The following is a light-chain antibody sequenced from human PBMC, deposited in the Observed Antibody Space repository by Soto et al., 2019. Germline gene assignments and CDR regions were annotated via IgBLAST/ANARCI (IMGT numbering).Light chain of an antibody. J-gene: IGLJ2*01. CDR2: ANN. Sequence: QSVLTQPPSASGTPGQRVTISCSGSASNIVGNTVTWYQKLPGTAPKLLIFANNQRPSGVPDRFSGSKSGASASLAISGLQSEDEADYYCATWDDRLGGLVFGGGTKVPVL. CDR1: ASNIVGNT. V-gene: IGLV1-44*01. CDR3: ATWDDRLGGLV.